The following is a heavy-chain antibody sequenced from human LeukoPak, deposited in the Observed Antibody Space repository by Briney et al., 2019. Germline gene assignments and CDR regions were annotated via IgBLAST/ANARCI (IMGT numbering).Heavy chain of an antibody. CDR3: ARGSGYTYYFDY. D-gene: IGHD3-16*02. Sequence: SETLSLTCTVSSGSISNYYWTWIRQPAGKGLEWIGRVYPDRTTSSNPSLKNRVTMSVDTSRNQFSLNLSTVTAADTAVYYCARGSGYTYYFDYWGQGTLVTVSS. CDR2: VYPDRTT. J-gene: IGHJ4*02. V-gene: IGHV4-4*07. CDR1: SGSISNYY.